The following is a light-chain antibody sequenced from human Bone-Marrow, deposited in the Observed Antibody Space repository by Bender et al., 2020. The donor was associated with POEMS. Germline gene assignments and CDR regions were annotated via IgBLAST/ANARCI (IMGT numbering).Light chain of an antibody. CDR2: SSH. V-gene: IGLV1-44*01. Sequence: QSVLTQPPSASGTPGQRVTISCSGGSSNIGAHAVNWYQHLRGAAPKLLFYSSHRRPSEVPDRFSGSRTGTSASLAIGALQSEDEADYYCAVWEDRQKAWVLGGGTKLSVL. J-gene: IGLJ3*02. CDR3: AVWEDRQKAWV. CDR1: SSNIGAHA.